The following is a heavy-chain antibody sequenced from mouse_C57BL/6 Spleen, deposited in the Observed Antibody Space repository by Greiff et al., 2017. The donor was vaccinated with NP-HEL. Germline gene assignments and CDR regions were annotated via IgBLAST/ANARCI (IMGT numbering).Heavy chain of an antibody. V-gene: IGHV1-72*01. Sequence: VQLQQSGAELVKPGASVKLSCKASGYTFTSYWMHWVKQRPGRGLEWIGRIDPNSGGTKYNEKFKSKATLTVDKPSSTAYMQLSSLASEDSAVYDCAPEGYDGYRWFAYWGQGTLVTVSA. J-gene: IGHJ3*01. CDR2: IDPNSGGT. CDR1: GYTFTSYW. D-gene: IGHD2-3*01. CDR3: APEGYDGYRWFAY.